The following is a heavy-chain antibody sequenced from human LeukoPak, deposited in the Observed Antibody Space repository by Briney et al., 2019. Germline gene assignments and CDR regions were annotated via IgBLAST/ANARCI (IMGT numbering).Heavy chain of an antibody. CDR2: ISYIGST. D-gene: IGHD4-17*01. CDR3: ARDLVTVTKGFDI. CDR1: AVSFSSHY. J-gene: IGHJ3*02. V-gene: IGHV4-59*11. Sequence: PSVTLSLTCAVSAVSFSSHYWTWLRQPPGKGLEWFGYISYIGSTNYNPSLKSRVTISIDTSKNQFSLKLSSVTAADTAVYYCARDLVTVTKGFDIWGQGTMVSASS.